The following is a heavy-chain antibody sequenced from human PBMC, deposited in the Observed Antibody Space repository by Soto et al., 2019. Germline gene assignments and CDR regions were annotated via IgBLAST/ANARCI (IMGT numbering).Heavy chain of an antibody. V-gene: IGHV4-59*02. J-gene: IGHJ4*02. Sequence: SETLSLTCTVSGDSVSTYWWSWIRQPPGKGLEWIAYIYNTGSTNYNPSLKSRVTISLDASKNQFFLKLSSVTAADTAVYYCARGPGASGTYHYYFDYWGPGTLVTVSS. CDR1: GDSVSTYW. CDR3: ARGPGASGTYHYYFDY. CDR2: IYNTGST. D-gene: IGHD3-10*01.